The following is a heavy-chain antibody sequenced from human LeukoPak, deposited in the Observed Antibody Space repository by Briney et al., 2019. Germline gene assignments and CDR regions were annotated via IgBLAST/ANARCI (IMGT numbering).Heavy chain of an antibody. CDR1: GGPISSSSYY. Sequence: SETLSLTCTVSGGPISSSSYYWGWIRQPPGKGLEWIGSIYYSGSTYYNPSLKSRVTISVDTSKNQFSLKPSFVTAADTAVYYCARDLAPFDPWGQGTLVTVSS. CDR3: ARDLAPFDP. J-gene: IGHJ5*02. V-gene: IGHV4-39*07. CDR2: IYYSGST.